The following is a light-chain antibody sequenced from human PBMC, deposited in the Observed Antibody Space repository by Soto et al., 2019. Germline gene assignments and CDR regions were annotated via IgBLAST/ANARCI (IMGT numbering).Light chain of an antibody. V-gene: IGKV3-15*01. CDR3: KQYNNWPPT. CDR1: QSVSSN. Sequence: EIVMTQSPATLSVSPGERATLSCRASQSVSSNLAWYQQKPGQAPRLLIYGASTRATGIPARFSGSGSGTEFTLTISSLQSEDFAVYYCKQYNNWPPTFGQGPKVDIK. CDR2: GAS. J-gene: IGKJ1*01.